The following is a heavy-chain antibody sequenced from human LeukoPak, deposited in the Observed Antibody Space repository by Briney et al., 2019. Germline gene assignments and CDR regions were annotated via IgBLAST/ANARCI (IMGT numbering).Heavy chain of an antibody. D-gene: IGHD3-3*01. CDR1: GGSISSGDYY. CDR2: IYYSGST. Sequence: TSETLSLTCTVSGGSISSGDYYWSWIRQPPGKGLEWIGYIYYSGSTYYNPSLKSRVTISVDTSKNQFSLKLSSVTAADTAVYYCASTPTIFWNWFDPWGQGTLVTVSS. V-gene: IGHV4-30-4*01. CDR3: ASTPTIFWNWFDP. J-gene: IGHJ5*02.